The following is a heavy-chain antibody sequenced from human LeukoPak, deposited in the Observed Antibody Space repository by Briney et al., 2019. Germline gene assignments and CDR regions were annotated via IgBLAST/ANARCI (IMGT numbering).Heavy chain of an antibody. J-gene: IGHJ4*02. V-gene: IGHV3-30-3*01. D-gene: IGHD4-23*01. CDR2: ISYDGSNK. Sequence: GGSLRLSCAASGFTFSSYAMHWVRQAPGKGLEWVAVISYDGSNKYYADSVKGRFTISRDNSKNTLYLQMNSLRAEDTAVYYCARASDDYGGKEVSGQFDYWGQGTLVTVS. CDR1: GFTFSSYA. CDR3: ARASDDYGGKEVSGQFDY.